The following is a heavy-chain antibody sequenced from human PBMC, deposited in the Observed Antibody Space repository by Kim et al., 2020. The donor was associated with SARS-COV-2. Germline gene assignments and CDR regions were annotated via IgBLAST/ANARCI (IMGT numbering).Heavy chain of an antibody. CDR3: ARGSPVYYDILTGYYRDY. CDR2: INPSGGST. CDR1: GYTFNSYY. Sequence: ASVKVSCKASGYTFNSYYMHWVRQAPGQGLEWMGIINPSGGSTSYAQKFQGRVTMTRDTSTSTVYMELGSLRSEDTAVYYCARGSPVYYDILTGYYRDYWGQGTLVTVSS. J-gene: IGHJ4*02. D-gene: IGHD3-9*01. V-gene: IGHV1-46*02.